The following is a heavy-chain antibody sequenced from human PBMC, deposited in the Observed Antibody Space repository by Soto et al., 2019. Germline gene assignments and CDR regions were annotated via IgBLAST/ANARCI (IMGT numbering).Heavy chain of an antibody. CDR2: IIPILGIA. D-gene: IGHD3-10*02. CDR3: DCAGGTQDGMDV. Sequence: QVQLVQSGAEVKKPGSSVKVSCKASGGTFSSYTISWVRQAPGQGLEWMGRIIPILGIANYAQKFQGRVTITADKSTSTAYMELSSLSSEDTAVYYCDCAGGTQDGMDVWGQGTTVTGSS. J-gene: IGHJ6*02. CDR1: GGTFSSYT. V-gene: IGHV1-69*02.